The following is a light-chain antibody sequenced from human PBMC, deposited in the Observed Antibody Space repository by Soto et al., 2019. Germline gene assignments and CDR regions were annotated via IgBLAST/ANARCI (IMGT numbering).Light chain of an antibody. J-gene: IGKJ2*01. CDR2: GAS. CDR3: QQYNTN. CDR1: QSISSW. Sequence: DIQMTQSPCTLSASVGDRVTVTCRASQSISSWLAWYQQKPGKAPKLLIYGASILESGVPSRFSGSGSGTEFTLTISSLQPDDFATYYCQQYNTNFGQGTKLEIE. V-gene: IGKV1-5*01.